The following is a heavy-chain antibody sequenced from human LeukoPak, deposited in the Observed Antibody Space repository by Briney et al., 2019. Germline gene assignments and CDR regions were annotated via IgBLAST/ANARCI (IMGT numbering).Heavy chain of an antibody. Sequence: PSETLSLTCTVSGCSISSYCWSWVRQPPGKGLEWIGYICYSGSTYYNPAPKSRVTISVDTSKYQFSLKLSSVTAADTVGYYCARDLDPQGGSSNWGQRTLVTVSS. CDR1: GCSISSYC. J-gene: IGHJ4*02. CDR2: ICYSGST. V-gene: IGHV4-59*12. CDR3: ARDLDPQGGSSN. D-gene: IGHD3-16*01.